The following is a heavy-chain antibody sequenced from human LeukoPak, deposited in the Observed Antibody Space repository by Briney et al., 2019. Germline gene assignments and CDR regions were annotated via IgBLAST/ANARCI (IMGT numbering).Heavy chain of an antibody. J-gene: IGHJ4*02. Sequence: SVKVSCKASGGTYSSYAISWVRQAPGQGLEWMGGIIPIFGTANYAQKFQGRVTITADESTSTAYMELSSLRSEDTAVYYCARERRVRYSSSSGHFDYWGQGTLVTVSS. V-gene: IGHV1-69*13. CDR2: IIPIFGTA. D-gene: IGHD6-6*01. CDR3: ARERRVRYSSSSGHFDY. CDR1: GGTYSSYA.